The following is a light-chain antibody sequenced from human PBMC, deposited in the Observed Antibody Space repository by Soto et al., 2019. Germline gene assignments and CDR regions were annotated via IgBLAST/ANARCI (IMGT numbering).Light chain of an antibody. CDR2: AAS. V-gene: IGKV1D-8*01. CDR3: PQYYSFPRP. Sequence: VIWMTQSPSLLAASTGDRVTISCRVSQGISSYLAWYQQKPGKAPELLIYAASTLQSGVPSRFSGSGSGTDFTLTISCLQSEDFATYYCPQYYSFPRPFGQGTKLDIK. CDR1: QGISSY. J-gene: IGKJ1*01.